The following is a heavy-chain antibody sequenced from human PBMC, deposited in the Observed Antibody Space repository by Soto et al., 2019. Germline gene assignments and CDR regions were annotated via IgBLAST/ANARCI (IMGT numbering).Heavy chain of an antibody. CDR1: GGSFTSTNYF. Sequence: QLQESGPGLVKPSETLSLTCTVSGGSFTSTNYFWGWIRQPPGKGLEWIGYMYYNGNTFYSPSLNSRVTMPVDTSKRQFSLDLSSVTAADTAMYYCARLQIYDSRAAPTPIFHPWGLGAMVTVSS. D-gene: IGHD3-22*01. CDR3: ARLQIYDSRAAPTPIFHP. V-gene: IGHV4-39*01. J-gene: IGHJ1*01. CDR2: MYYNGNT.